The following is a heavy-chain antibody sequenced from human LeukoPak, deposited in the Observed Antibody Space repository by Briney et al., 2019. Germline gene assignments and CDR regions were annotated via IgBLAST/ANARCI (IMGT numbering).Heavy chain of an antibody. CDR1: GFTFSSYG. CDR2: IRYDGSNK. CDR3: AKDPSVYGYLDY. J-gene: IGHJ4*02. D-gene: IGHD3-10*01. Sequence: PGGSLRLSCAASGFTFSSYGMHWVRQAPGKGLERVAFIRYDGSNKYYADSVKGRFTISRDNSKNTLYLQMNSLRAEDTAVYYCAKDPSVYGYLDYWGQGTLVTVSS. V-gene: IGHV3-30*02.